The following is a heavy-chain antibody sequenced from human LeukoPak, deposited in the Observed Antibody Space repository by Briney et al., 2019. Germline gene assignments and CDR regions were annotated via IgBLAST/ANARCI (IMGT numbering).Heavy chain of an antibody. J-gene: IGHJ5*02. CDR2: IYSGGST. CDR1: GFTVSSNY. D-gene: IGHD4-4*01. V-gene: IGHV3-66*01. CDR3: ARARTVTTISWFDP. Sequence: GGSLRLSCAASGFTVSSNYMSWVRQAPGKGLEWVSVIYSGGSTYYADSVTGRFTISRDNSKNTLYLQMNSLRAEDTAVYYCARARTVTTISWFDPWGQGTLVTVSS.